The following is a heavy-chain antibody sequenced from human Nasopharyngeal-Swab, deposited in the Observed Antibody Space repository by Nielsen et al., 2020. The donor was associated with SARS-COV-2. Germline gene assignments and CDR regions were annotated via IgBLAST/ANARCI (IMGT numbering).Heavy chain of an antibody. CDR1: GSASGSYG. CDR2: FWYDASKI. D-gene: IGHD3-16*01. V-gene: IGHV3-33*01. J-gene: IGHJ4*02. Sequence: GGSLRPSCTASGSASGSYGMHWVRQAPGRGLEWVAVFWYDASKIYYADSVKGRFTISRDNSKNTLFLEMNGLRAEDTAVYYCARDLRLGEFEDYFDYWGQGTLVTVSS. CDR3: ARDLRLGEFEDYFDY.